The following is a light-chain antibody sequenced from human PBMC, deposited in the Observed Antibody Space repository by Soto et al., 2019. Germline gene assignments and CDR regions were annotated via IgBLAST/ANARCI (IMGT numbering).Light chain of an antibody. Sequence: EIVLTQSPGTLSLSPGGRATLSCRASQSVHTFLAWYQQKPGQSPRLLISDTSHRANGIPARFSGSGSGTDFTLTISSLEPEDFAVYYCQQRFKWPLTFGGGTRVEIK. CDR3: QQRFKWPLT. J-gene: IGKJ4*01. CDR2: DTS. CDR1: QSVHTF. V-gene: IGKV3-11*01.